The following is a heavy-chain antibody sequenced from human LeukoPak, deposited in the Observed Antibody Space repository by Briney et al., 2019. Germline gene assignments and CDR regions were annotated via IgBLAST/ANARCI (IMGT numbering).Heavy chain of an antibody. D-gene: IGHD3-22*01. V-gene: IGHV3-23*01. Sequence: GGSLRLSCAASGFTFSSYAMAWVRQAPGKGLEWVSALWGSCNNIYYADSVKGRFTISRDNSKNTLYLQINSLRAEDTAVYYCAKDPYDYYDSSGYYYEPYFDYWGQGTLVTVSS. J-gene: IGHJ4*02. CDR2: LWGSCNNI. CDR1: GFTFSSYA. CDR3: AKDPYDYYDSSGYYYEPYFDY.